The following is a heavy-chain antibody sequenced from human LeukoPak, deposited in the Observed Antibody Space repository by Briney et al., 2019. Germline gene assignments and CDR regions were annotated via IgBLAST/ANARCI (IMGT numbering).Heavy chain of an antibody. CDR2: IYYSGST. CDR1: GGSISSYY. CDR3: ARAAVHGSYYTHNYYYYMDV. J-gene: IGHJ6*03. V-gene: IGHV4-59*01. Sequence: SETLSLTCTVSGGSISSYYWSWIRQPPGKGLEWLGYIYYSGSTNYNPSLKSRVTISVDTSKNQFSLKLSSVTAADTAVYYCARAAVHGSYYTHNYYYYMDVWGKGTTVTVSS. D-gene: IGHD1-26*01.